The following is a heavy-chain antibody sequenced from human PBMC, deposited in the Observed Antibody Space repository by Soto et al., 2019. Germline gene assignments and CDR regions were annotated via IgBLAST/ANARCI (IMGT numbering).Heavy chain of an antibody. D-gene: IGHD6-13*01. CDR2: IYYSGST. V-gene: IGHV4-59*01. CDR1: GGSISSYY. CDR3: ARAGSSWPSYYYYYGMDV. J-gene: IGHJ6*02. Sequence: SETLSLTCTVSGGSISSYYWSWIRQPPGKGLEWIGYIYYSGSTNYNPSLKSRATISVDTSKNQFSLKLSSVTAADTAVYYCARAGSSWPSYYYYYGMDVWGQGTTLTVSS.